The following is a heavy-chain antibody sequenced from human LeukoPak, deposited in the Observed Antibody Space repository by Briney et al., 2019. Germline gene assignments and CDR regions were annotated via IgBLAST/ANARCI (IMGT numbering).Heavy chain of an antibody. D-gene: IGHD5-24*01. Sequence: SETLSLTCAVCGGSFSGYYWTWIRQPPGKGLQWIGEIHYSGRINYNPSLKSRVTISADTSNNHCSLKMNSVTAADTAVYYCSRGTDAYKCGNSWGQGTLVTVSS. V-gene: IGHV4-34*01. CDR3: SRGTDAYKCGNS. J-gene: IGHJ4*02. CDR2: IHYSGRI. CDR1: GGSFSGYY.